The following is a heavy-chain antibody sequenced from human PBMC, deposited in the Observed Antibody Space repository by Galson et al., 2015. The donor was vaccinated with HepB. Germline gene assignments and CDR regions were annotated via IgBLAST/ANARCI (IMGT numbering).Heavy chain of an antibody. D-gene: IGHD2-2*01. CDR3: TTAPPTYDCSSTSCYGAFDI. Sequence: SLRLSCAASGFTFSNAWMNWVRQAPGKGLEWVGRIKSKTDGGTTDYAAPVKGRFTISRDDSKNTLYLQMNSLKTEDTAVYYCTTAPPTYDCSSTSCYGAFDIWGQGTMVTVSS. CDR2: IKSKTDGGTT. CDR1: GFTFSNAW. V-gene: IGHV3-15*07. J-gene: IGHJ3*02.